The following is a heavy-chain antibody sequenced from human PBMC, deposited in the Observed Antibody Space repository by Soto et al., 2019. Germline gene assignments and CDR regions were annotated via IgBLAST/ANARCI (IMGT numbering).Heavy chain of an antibody. CDR1: GGSFSGYY. Sequence: SETLSLTCTVYGGSFSGYYWSWIRQPPGKGLEWIGEINHSGSTNYNPSLKSRVTISIDTSKNQFSPNLRSVTAADTAVYYCAGPPDCGGDCFYFDSWGQGTPVTVS. J-gene: IGHJ4*02. CDR2: INHSGST. D-gene: IGHD2-21*02. V-gene: IGHV4-34*01. CDR3: AGPPDCGGDCFYFDS.